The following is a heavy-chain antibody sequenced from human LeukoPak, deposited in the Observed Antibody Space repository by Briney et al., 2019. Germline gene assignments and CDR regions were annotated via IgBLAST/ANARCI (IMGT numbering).Heavy chain of an antibody. CDR1: GFTFDNYA. J-gene: IGHJ3*02. D-gene: IGHD3-3*01. Sequence: PGGSLRLSCTASGFTFDNYAMPWVRQGPGKGLEWVSSISGSSSYIYYADSVKGRFTISRDNAKNSLYLQMNSLRAEDTAVYYCASNYDYHAFDIWGQGTMVTVSS. V-gene: IGHV3-21*01. CDR3: ASNYDYHAFDI. CDR2: ISGSSSYI.